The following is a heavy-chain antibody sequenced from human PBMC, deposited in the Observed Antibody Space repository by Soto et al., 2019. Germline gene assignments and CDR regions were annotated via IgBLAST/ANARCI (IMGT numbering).Heavy chain of an antibody. J-gene: IGHJ5*02. Sequence: GASVKVYCKASGFSFTGYYIHWLRQAPGQGLEWMGWINAHIGCTEYAQKFQGRVTLTRDTSIATAYLTLTSLTSDDTALYYCAKDLTRQLAYWLDPWGQGTQVTVSS. D-gene: IGHD6-6*01. CDR3: AKDLTRQLAYWLDP. CDR1: GFSFTGYY. CDR2: INAHIGCT. V-gene: IGHV1-2*02.